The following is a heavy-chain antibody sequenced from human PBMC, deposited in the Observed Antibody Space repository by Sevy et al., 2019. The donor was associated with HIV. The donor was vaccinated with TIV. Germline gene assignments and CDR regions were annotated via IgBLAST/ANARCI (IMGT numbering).Heavy chain of an antibody. V-gene: IGHV3-7*01. J-gene: IGHJ4*02. Sequence: GGSLRLSCVVSGFTFTSYWMSWVRQTPGKGLDWVATISPDGSQKFYVDSLKGRITISRDNAKNSLYLQMNSLRAEDTAVYYCGRYSDSSGFYSSESQTFDYWGQGTLVTVSS. CDR3: GRYSDSSGFYSSESQTFDY. CDR1: GFTFTSYW. D-gene: IGHD3-3*01. CDR2: ISPDGSQK.